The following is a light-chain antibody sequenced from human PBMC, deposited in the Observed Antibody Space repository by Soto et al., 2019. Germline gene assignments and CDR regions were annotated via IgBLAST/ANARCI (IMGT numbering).Light chain of an antibody. CDR1: SSDVGGYNY. CDR3: CSFARGNTYV. Sequence: QSVLTQPASVSGSPGQSITLSCTGTSSDVGGYNYVSWYQQRPGKGPKLIIHDVNNRPSGVSNRFSGSKSGNTASLTISGLQAEDEGDYYCCSFARGNTYVFVTVTKVTVL. J-gene: IGLJ1*01. CDR2: DVN. V-gene: IGLV2-14*03.